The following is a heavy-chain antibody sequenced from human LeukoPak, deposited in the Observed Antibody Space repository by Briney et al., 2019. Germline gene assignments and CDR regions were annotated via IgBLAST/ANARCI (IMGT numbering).Heavy chain of an antibody. D-gene: IGHD6-13*01. CDR3: ARVSSSSWFWFDP. J-gene: IGHJ5*02. Sequence: SETLSLTCTVSGGSISSYYRSWIRQPPGKGLEWIGYIYYSGRTNYTPSLKSRVTISVDTSKNQFSLKLSSVTAADTAVYYCARVSSSSWFWFDPWGQGTLVTVSS. CDR1: GGSISSYY. V-gene: IGHV4-59*01. CDR2: IYYSGRT.